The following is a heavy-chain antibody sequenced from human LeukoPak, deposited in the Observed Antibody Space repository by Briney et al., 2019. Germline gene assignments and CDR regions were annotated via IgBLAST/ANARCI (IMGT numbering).Heavy chain of an antibody. J-gene: IGHJ4*02. CDR1: GYTVTELS. Sequence: ASVKVSCKVSGYTVTELSMHWVRQSPGKGLEWMGGFHPEDGETIYAQKFQGRVTMTEDTSTDTAYMELSSLRSEDTALYYCARAGGKYYYDSSGYYHAPDYWGQGTLVIVSS. D-gene: IGHD3-22*01. CDR3: ARAGGKYYYDSSGYYHAPDY. V-gene: IGHV1-24*01. CDR2: FHPEDGET.